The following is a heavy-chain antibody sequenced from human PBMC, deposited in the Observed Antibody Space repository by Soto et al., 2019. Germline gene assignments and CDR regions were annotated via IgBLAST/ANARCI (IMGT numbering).Heavy chain of an antibody. CDR2: IIPVLGTA. D-gene: IGHD2-2*01. V-gene: IGHV1-69*01. CDR1: GGTFSSYA. J-gene: IGHJ6*02. Sequence: QVQLVQSGAEVKTPGSSVKVSCKASGGTFSSYAISWLRQAPGQGLEWMGGIIPVLGTANADQKCQCSVTMTADGSTGTAYMELSSLRSADTAVYYCATSSAYIVEGTATGHQYYYVMEDWCQGTTVSVSS. CDR3: ATSSAYIVEGTATGHQYYYVMED.